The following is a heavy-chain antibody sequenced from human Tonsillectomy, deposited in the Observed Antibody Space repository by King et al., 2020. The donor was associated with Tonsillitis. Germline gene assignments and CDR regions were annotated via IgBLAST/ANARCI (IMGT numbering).Heavy chain of an antibody. J-gene: IGHJ3*02. CDR1: GFTFSSYA. CDR2: IRGSGGST. D-gene: IGHD3-22*01. Sequence: VQLVESGGGLVQPGGSLRLSCAASGFTFSSYAMSWVRQAPGKGLEWVSAIRGSGGSTYYADSVKGRFTISRDNSKNTLYLQMNSLRAEDTAVYYCAKDHSYYYDSSGYYYNAFDIWGQGTMVTVSS. V-gene: IGHV3-23*04. CDR3: AKDHSYYYDSSGYYYNAFDI.